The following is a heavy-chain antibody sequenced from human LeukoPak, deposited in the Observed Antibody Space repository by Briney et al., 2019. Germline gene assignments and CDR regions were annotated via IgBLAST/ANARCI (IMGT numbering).Heavy chain of an antibody. D-gene: IGHD3-22*01. Sequence: GGSLRLSCAASGFTFSSYWMHWVRQAPGEGLVWVSRINSDGSSTSYADSVKGRFTISRDNAKNTLYLQMNSLRAEDTAVYYCARLPSRYDSSGPLGYWGQGTLVTVSS. CDR2: INSDGSST. CDR3: ARLPSRYDSSGPLGY. V-gene: IGHV3-74*01. J-gene: IGHJ4*02. CDR1: GFTFSSYW.